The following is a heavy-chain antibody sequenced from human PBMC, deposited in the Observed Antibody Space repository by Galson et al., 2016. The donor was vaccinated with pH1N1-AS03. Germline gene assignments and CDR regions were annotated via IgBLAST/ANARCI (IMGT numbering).Heavy chain of an antibody. V-gene: IGHV3-23*01. Sequence: SLRLSCATSGLTFNSYAMSWVRQAPGKGLEWVSTFSNSGPTTFYADSVQGRFTISTDNSKNILYLQMNSLRVDDSAIYYCAKARTDGYSRGLYDSWGQGTLVTVSS. D-gene: IGHD5-24*01. J-gene: IGHJ4*02. CDR3: AKARTDGYSRGLYDS. CDR2: FSNSGPTT. CDR1: GLTFNSYA.